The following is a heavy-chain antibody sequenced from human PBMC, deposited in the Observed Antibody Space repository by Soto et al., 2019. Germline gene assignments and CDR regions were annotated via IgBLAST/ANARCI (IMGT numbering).Heavy chain of an antibody. CDR2: ISYDSTKT. J-gene: IGHJ6*02. D-gene: IGHD1-26*01. CDR1: GFTFNSYG. Sequence: QVQLVESGGGVVQPGRSLRLSCAASGFTFNSYGMHWVRQGPGNGLEWVAFISYDSTKTYYADSVKGRFTISRDNSNSALYVQMHSLPGEDPAVYYCARTRSAWSACHYYSLAAWGPGTTVTVS. CDR3: ARTRSAWSACHYYSLAA. V-gene: IGHV3-30*03.